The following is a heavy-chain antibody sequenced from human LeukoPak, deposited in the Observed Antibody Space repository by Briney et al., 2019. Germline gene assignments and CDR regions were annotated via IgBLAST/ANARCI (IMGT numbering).Heavy chain of an antibody. Sequence: PGGSLRLSCAASEFTFSSYSMNWVRQAPGKGLEWVSSISSSSSYIYYADSVKGRFTISRDNGKNSLYLQMNSLRAEDTAVYYCARGHNWNYLVYWGQGTLVTVS. V-gene: IGHV3-21*01. CDR1: EFTFSSYS. J-gene: IGHJ4*02. CDR2: ISSSSSYI. CDR3: ARGHNWNYLVY. D-gene: IGHD1-20*01.